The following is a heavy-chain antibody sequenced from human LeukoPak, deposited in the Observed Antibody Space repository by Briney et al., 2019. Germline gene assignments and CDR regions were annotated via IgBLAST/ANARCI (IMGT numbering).Heavy chain of an antibody. CDR2: IWYDGSNK. CDR3: ARDRRPGYSSGWTPGPLAL. D-gene: IGHD6-19*01. J-gene: IGHJ4*02. V-gene: IGHV3-33*01. CDR1: GFTFSSYG. Sequence: GGSLRLSCAASGFTFSSYGMHWVRQAPGKGLEWVAVIWYDGSNKYYADSVKGRFTISRDNSKNTLYLQMNSLRAEDTAVYYGARDRRPGYSSGWTPGPLALWGQGTLVTVSS.